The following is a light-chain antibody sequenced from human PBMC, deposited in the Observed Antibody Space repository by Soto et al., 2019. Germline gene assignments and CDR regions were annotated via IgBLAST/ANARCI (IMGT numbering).Light chain of an antibody. CDR2: GAS. Sequence: ELVLTQSPDTLSLSPGERATLSCRASQTVPGNYLAWFQQKPGQAPRLLIYGASSRAPAIPDRFSGSGSGADFTLTISRLESEXFAIYYCHQYTSPPWTVGQGTRVE. J-gene: IGKJ1*01. CDR1: QTVPGNY. V-gene: IGKV3-20*01. CDR3: HQYTSPPWT.